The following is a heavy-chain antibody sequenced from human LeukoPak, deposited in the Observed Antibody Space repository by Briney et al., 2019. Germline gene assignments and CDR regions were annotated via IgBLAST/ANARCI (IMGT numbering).Heavy chain of an antibody. J-gene: IGHJ3*02. D-gene: IGHD2-15*01. V-gene: IGHV3-30*02. CDR1: GFTFSSYG. CDR2: IRYDGSNK. Sequence: PGGSLRLSCAASGFTFSSYGMHWVRQAPGKGLEWVAFIRYDGSNKYYADSVKGRFTISRDNSKNTLYLQMDSLRAEDTAVYYCAKDDVCSGGSCYPDAFDIWGQGTMVTVSS. CDR3: AKDDVCSGGSCYPDAFDI.